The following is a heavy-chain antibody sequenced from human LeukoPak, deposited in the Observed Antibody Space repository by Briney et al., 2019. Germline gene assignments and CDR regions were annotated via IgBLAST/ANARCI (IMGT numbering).Heavy chain of an antibody. V-gene: IGHV3-23*01. D-gene: IGHD2-2*01. Sequence: PGGPLRLSCAASGFTFSSYAMSWVRQAPGKGLEWVAPISGRGTTTYYADSAKGRFTISRDNSRNTLYLQMDSLRAEDTAIYYCAKAHDTIVVLDSWGQGTLVTVSS. CDR2: ISGRGTTT. J-gene: IGHJ4*02. CDR1: GFTFSSYA. CDR3: AKAHDTIVVLDS.